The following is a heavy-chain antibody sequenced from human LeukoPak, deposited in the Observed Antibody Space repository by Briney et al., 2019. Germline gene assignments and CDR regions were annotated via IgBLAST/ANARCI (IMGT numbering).Heavy chain of an antibody. D-gene: IGHD1-26*01. CDR1: GGSISSYY. CDR3: ARDAGGSFRHWFDP. CDR2: IYSSGST. J-gene: IGHJ5*02. Sequence: SETLSLTCTVSGGSISSYYWSWIRQPAGKGLEWIGRIYSSGSTNYNPSLKSRVTMSVDTSKNQFSLKLSSVTDADTAVYYCARDAGGSFRHWFDPWGQGILVTVSS. V-gene: IGHV4-4*07.